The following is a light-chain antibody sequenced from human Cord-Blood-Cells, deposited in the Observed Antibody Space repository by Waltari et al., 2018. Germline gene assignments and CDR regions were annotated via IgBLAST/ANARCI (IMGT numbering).Light chain of an antibody. Sequence: DIQMTQSPSSLSASVGDRVTITCRASQSISSYLNWYQQKPGKAPKLLIYAASSLQSGVPSRVRCIGSGTEFTLTISSRQPEYFATDYCQQSYSTPYTFGQGTEREIK. CDR1: QSISSY. CDR2: AAS. J-gene: IGKJ2*01. V-gene: IGKV1-39*01. CDR3: QQSYSTPYT.